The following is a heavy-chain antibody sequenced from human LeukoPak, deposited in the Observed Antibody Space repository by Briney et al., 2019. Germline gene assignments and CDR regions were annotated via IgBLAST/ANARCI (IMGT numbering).Heavy chain of an antibody. J-gene: IGHJ6*02. CDR3: AKDPKLFYYYYGMDV. V-gene: IGHV3-30*18. Sequence: GGSLRLSCAASGFTFSSYGMHWVRQAPGKGLEWVAVISYDGSNKYYADSVKGRFTIPRDNSKNTLYLQMNSLRAEDTAVYYCAKDPKLFYYYYGMDVWGQGTTVTVSS. D-gene: IGHD2/OR15-2a*01. CDR1: GFTFSSYG. CDR2: ISYDGSNK.